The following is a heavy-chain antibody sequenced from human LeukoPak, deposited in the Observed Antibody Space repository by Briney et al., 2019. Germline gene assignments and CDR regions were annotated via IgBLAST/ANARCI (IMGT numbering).Heavy chain of an antibody. CDR2: ISGSGGST. CDR1: RFTFGSYA. V-gene: IGHV3-23*01. CDR3: AKSGYSSGWPYCFDF. J-gene: IGHJ4*02. D-gene: IGHD6-19*01. Sequence: GGSLRLSCAASRFTFGSYAMSWVRQAPGKGLEWVSGISGSGGSTYYADSVKGRFTISRNNSKNTLYLQMNSLRAEDTAVYYCAKSGYSSGWPYCFDFWGQGTLVTVSS.